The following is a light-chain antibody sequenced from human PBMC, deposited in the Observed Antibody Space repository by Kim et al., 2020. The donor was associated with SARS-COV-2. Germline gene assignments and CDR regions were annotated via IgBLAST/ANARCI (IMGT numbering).Light chain of an antibody. Sequence: SSELTQDPAVSVALGQTVRIACQGDSLRTYYITWYQQKPGQAPVLVIHGGNNRPSGIPDRVSGSRSGNTASLTITGAQAEDEADYYCNSRDISGNNLVFGGGTQLTVL. CDR1: SLRTYY. J-gene: IGLJ3*02. CDR3: NSRDISGNNLV. CDR2: GGN. V-gene: IGLV3-19*01.